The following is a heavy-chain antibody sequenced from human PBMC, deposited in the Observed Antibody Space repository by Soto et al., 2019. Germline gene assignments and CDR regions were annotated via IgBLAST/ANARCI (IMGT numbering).Heavy chain of an antibody. V-gene: IGHV4-31*03. CDR2: IYYSGTT. Sequence: KPSETLSLTCTVSGGSISSEGYYWSWFRQLPGKGLEWIGDIYYSGTTYHNPSLRSRLTISGDASKNQFSLKLSSVTAADTALYYCARGRGYSYGPYYFDYRGQGTLVTVSS. CDR1: GGSISSEGYY. CDR3: ARGRGYSYGPYYFDY. D-gene: IGHD5-18*01. J-gene: IGHJ4*02.